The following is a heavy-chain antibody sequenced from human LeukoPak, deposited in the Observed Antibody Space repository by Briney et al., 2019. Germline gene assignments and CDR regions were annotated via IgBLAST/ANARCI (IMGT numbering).Heavy chain of an antibody. J-gene: IGHJ5*02. V-gene: IGHV4-39*07. D-gene: IGHD6-13*01. CDR2: IYYSGST. CDR1: GASLSTSPYY. Sequence: SETLSLTCSVSGASLSTSPYYWGWIRQPPGKGLEWIGSIYYSGSTYYNPSLKSRVTISVDTSKNQFSLKLSSVTAADTAVYYCARAIRQQLVHGWFDPWGQGTLVTVSS. CDR3: ARAIRQQLVHGWFDP.